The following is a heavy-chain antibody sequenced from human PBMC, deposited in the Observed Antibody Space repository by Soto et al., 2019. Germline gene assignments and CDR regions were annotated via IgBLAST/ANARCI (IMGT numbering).Heavy chain of an antibody. D-gene: IGHD3-22*01. V-gene: IGHV1-69*10. Sequence: GASVKVSCKASGGTFSSYTISWVRQAPGKGLEWMGGFDPEDGETIYAQKFQGHVTISADKSISTAYLQWSSLKASDTAMYYCARQESMIVYYGMDVWGQGTTVTVSS. CDR1: GGTFSSYT. CDR2: FDPEDGET. J-gene: IGHJ6*02. CDR3: ARQESMIVYYGMDV.